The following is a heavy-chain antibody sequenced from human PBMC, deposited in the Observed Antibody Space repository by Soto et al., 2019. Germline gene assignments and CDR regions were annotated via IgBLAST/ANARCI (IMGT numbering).Heavy chain of an antibody. Sequence: GGSLRLSCAASGFTFSSYAMSWVRQAPGKGLEWVSAISGSGGSTYYADSVKGRFTISRDNSKNTLYLQMNSLRAEDTAVYYCAKWLSYDFWSGYYNRYYYYGMDVWGQGTTVTVSS. J-gene: IGHJ6*02. D-gene: IGHD3-3*01. CDR2: ISGSGGST. V-gene: IGHV3-23*01. CDR3: AKWLSYDFWSGYYNRYYYYGMDV. CDR1: GFTFSSYA.